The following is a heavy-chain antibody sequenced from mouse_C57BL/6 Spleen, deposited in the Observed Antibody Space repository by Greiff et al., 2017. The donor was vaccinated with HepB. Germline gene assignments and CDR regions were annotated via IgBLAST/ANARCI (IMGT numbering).Heavy chain of an antibody. CDR2: INPSHGGT. CDR3: ARSGNYYYAMDY. V-gene: IGHV1-53*01. CDR1: GYPLPRHW. D-gene: IGHD3-1*01. J-gene: IGHJ4*01. Sequence: VPLPPPWNETVKPGGSVKPSLKASGYPLPRHWMHRVKQRPGQGLEWIGNINPSHGGTYYNEKFKSKATLTVDKSSSTAYMQLSSLTSEDSAVYYCARSGNYYYAMDYWGQGTSVTVSS.